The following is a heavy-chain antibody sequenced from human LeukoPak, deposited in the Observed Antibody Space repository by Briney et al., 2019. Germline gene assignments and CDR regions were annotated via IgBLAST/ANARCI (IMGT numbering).Heavy chain of an antibody. Sequence: ASVKVSCKASGYTFTSYAMHWVRQAPGQRLEWMGWSNAGNGNTKYSQEFQGRVTITRDTSASTAYMELSSLRSEDMAVYYCARDGGSGHSYGIGNYYYYYMDVWGKGTTVTVSS. CDR2: SNAGNGNT. V-gene: IGHV1-3*02. D-gene: IGHD5-18*01. CDR1: GYTFTSYA. J-gene: IGHJ6*03. CDR3: ARDGGSGHSYGIGNYYYYYMDV.